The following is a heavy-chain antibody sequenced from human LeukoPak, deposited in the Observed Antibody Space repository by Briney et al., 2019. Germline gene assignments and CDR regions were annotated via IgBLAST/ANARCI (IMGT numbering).Heavy chain of an antibody. D-gene: IGHD2-2*01. J-gene: IGHJ6*02. CDR2: MNPTSGNT. V-gene: IGHV1-8*01. CDR1: GYTFTSFD. CDR3: ASRSHLGYCSTPRCLSMDV. Sequence: GASVKVSCKASGYTFTSFDINWVRQATGQGLEWMGWMNPTSGNTGYAQKFQGRVTMTRNTSVSTAYMELSSLKDEDTAVYYCASRSHLGYCSTPRCLSMDVWGQGTTVTVSS.